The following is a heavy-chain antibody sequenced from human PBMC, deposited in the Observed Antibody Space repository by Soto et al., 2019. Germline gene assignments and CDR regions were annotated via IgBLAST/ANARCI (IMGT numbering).Heavy chain of an antibody. CDR3: ARVKGIYYDFWSGPTKQKYWFDP. D-gene: IGHD3-3*01. Sequence: SETLSLTCSVAGGSISSGGYSWSWIRQPPGKGLEWIGYIYHSGTTYFNPSLKSRVTMSVDKSRNQFSLKLTSVTAADTAVYYCARVKGIYYDFWSGPTKQKYWFDPWGQGTLVTVSS. V-gene: IGHV4-30-2*01. CDR1: GGSISSGGYS. CDR2: IYHSGTT. J-gene: IGHJ5*02.